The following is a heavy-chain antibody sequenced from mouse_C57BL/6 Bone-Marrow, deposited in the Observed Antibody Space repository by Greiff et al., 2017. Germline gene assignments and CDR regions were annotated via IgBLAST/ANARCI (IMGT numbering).Heavy chain of an antibody. D-gene: IGHD5-1-1*01. V-gene: IGHV1-81*01. CDR1: GYTFTSYG. Sequence: QDHVKQSGAELARPGASVKLSCKASGYTFTSYGISWVKQRTGQGLEWIGEIYPRSGNTYYNEKFKGKATLTADKSSSTAYMELRSLTSEDSAVYFCARSRVYSAYWGQGTLVTVSA. CDR3: ARSRVYSAY. CDR2: IYPRSGNT. J-gene: IGHJ3*01.